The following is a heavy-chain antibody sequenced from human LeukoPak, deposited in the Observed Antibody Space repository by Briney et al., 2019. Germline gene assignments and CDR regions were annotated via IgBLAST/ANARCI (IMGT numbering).Heavy chain of an antibody. CDR2: INPNSGGT. V-gene: IGHV1-2*02. CDR1: GYTFTGYY. J-gene: IGHJ3*02. D-gene: IGHD2-2*01. CDR3: ARDLGFCSRTSCFGYDI. Sequence: RASVKVSCKASGYTFTGYYKHWVRQAPGQGLEWMGWINPNSGGTKYAQNFQGRVTMTRDTSISTAYMEVSRLRSDDTAVYYCARDLGFCSRTSCFGYDIWGQGTMVTVSS.